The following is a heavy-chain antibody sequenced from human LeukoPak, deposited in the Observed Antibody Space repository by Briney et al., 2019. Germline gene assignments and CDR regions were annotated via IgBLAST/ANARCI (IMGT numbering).Heavy chain of an antibody. CDR2: ISSSSDTI. D-gene: IGHD5-24*01. CDR3: ATNDGYNSYFDY. CDR1: EFSLSDYY. V-gene: IGHV3-11*04. Sequence: GGSLRLSCAASEFSLSDYYMGWIRQAPGKGLEWISYISSSSDTIYYADSVKGRFTISRDNAKNSLSLQMNSLGAEDTAVYYCATNDGYNSYFDYWGQGTLVTVSS. J-gene: IGHJ4*02.